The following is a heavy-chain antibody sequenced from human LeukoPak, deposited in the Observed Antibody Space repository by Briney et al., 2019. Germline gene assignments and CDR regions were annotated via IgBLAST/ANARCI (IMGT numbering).Heavy chain of an antibody. Sequence: PGGSLRLSCAASGFTFSSYAMHWVRQAPDKGREWGAVISYDGSNKYYADSVKGRFTITSDNSKNTLYLQMNRLRAEDTAVYYCARVGDSSSWYSAYYYMDVWGKGPTVSVSS. D-gene: IGHD6-13*01. V-gene: IGHV3-30*01. CDR2: ISYDGSNK. CDR3: ARVGDSSSWYSAYYYMDV. CDR1: GFTFSSYA. J-gene: IGHJ6*03.